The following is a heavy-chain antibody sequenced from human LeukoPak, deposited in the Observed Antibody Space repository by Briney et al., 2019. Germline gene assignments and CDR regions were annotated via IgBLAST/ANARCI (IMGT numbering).Heavy chain of an antibody. CDR1: GFTFSSYG. D-gene: IGHD6-6*01. J-gene: IGHJ4*02. CDR2: IRYDGSNK. V-gene: IGHV3-30*02. CDR3: AKDKMWSIAARPGDH. Sequence: PGGSLRPSCAASGFTFSSYGMHWVRQAPGKGLGWVAFIRYDGSNKYYADSVKGRFTISRDNSKNTLYLQMNSQRAEDTAVYYCAKDKMWSIAARPGDHWGQGTLVTVSS.